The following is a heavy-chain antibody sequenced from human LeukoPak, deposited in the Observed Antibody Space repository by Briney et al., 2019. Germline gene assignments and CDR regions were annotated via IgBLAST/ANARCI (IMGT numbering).Heavy chain of an antibody. Sequence: SETLSLTCTVSGGSISSSSYYWGWIRQPPGKGLEWIGSIYYSGSTYYNPSLKSRVTISVDTSKNQFSLKLSSVTAADTAVYYCARVIAARERAWFGELRLYYYSYIDVWGKGTTVTISS. CDR3: ARVIAARERAWFGELRLYYYSYIDV. CDR2: IYYSGST. J-gene: IGHJ6*03. D-gene: IGHD3-10*01. CDR1: GGSISSSSYY. V-gene: IGHV4-39*07.